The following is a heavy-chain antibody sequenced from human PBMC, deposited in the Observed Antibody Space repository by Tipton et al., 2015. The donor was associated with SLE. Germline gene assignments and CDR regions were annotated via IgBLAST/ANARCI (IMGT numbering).Heavy chain of an antibody. V-gene: IGHV4-61*05. CDR2: IYYSGST. CDR1: GGSISSSSYY. J-gene: IGHJ4*02. D-gene: IGHD3-3*01. Sequence: TLSLTCTVSGGSISSSSYYWGWIRQPPGKGLEWIGYIYYSGSTIHNPSLKSRVTMSVDTSKNQSSLKLSSVTAADTAVYYCAREPRSGYHDYWGQGTLVIVSS. CDR3: AREPRSGYHDY.